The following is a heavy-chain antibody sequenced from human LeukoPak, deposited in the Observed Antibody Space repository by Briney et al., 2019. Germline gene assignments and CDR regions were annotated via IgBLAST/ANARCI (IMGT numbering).Heavy chain of an antibody. CDR2: IYSSGST. D-gene: IGHD3-10*01. Sequence: SKTLSLTCTVSGGSISSYYWSWIRQPPGKGLEWIGYIYSSGSTNYNPSLKSRVTISVDTSKNQFSLKLSSVTAADTAVYYCARRRGAHTANALDIWGQGTMVTVSS. V-gene: IGHV4-59*08. CDR1: GGSISSYY. J-gene: IGHJ3*02. CDR3: ARRRGAHTANALDI.